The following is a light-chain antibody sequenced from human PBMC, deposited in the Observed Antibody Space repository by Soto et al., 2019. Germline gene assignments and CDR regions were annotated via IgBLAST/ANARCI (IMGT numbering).Light chain of an antibody. J-gene: IGLJ1*01. CDR3: SSYTSSSTS. CDR2: DVS. V-gene: IGLV2-14*01. Sequence: QSVLTQPASGSGAPGQWITISCTGTSSDVGGYNYVSWYQQHPGKAPKLMIYDVSNRPSGVSNRFSGSKSGNTASLTISGLQAEDEADYYCSSYTSSSTSFGTGTKVTVL. CDR1: SSDVGGYNY.